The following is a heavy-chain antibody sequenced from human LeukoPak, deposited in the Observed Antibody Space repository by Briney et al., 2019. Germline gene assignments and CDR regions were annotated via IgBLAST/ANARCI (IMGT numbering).Heavy chain of an antibody. D-gene: IGHD3-9*01. CDR3: ARGDILTGYYFDY. CDR1: GFSFSSYG. J-gene: IGHJ4*02. V-gene: IGHV3-33*01. CDR2: IWNDGSDD. Sequence: GGSLRLSCAASGFSFSSYGMHWVRQAPGKGLEWVAVIWNDGSDDYYKDSVKGRFTISRDNSKNTLYLQMGSLRAEDMAVYYCARGDILTGYYFDYWGQGTLVTVSS.